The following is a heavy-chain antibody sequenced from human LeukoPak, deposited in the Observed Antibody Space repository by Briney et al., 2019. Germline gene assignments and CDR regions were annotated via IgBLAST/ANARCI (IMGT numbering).Heavy chain of an antibody. V-gene: IGHV3-48*01. D-gene: IGHD3-22*01. J-gene: IGHJ4*02. CDR1: GFIFSSYS. CDR3: ARGSGYYYFDLDY. Sequence: GGSLRLSCAASGFIFSSYSMKWVRQAPGKGLEWVSYISSSSTTIYYADSVKGRFTISRDNAKNSLYLQMNSLRAEDTAVYYCARGSGYYYFDLDYWGQGTLVTVSS. CDR2: ISSSSTTI.